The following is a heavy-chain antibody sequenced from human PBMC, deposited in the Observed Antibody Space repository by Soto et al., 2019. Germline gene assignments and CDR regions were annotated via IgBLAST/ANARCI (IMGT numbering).Heavy chain of an antibody. CDR2: VSPTGDTV. CDR3: LYDATTGSLGD. D-gene: IGHD1-1*01. J-gene: IGHJ4*02. Sequence: VQVVASGGGLVQPGRSLRLSCAVSGFRFEQYVMHWVRQAPGKGLECVSTVSPTGDTVAYADSVEGRFTVSRDNAKNSLYLQKNSLNAADTAFYYCLYDATTGSLGDWGQGTLVTVSS. V-gene: IGHV3-9*01. CDR1: GFRFEQYV.